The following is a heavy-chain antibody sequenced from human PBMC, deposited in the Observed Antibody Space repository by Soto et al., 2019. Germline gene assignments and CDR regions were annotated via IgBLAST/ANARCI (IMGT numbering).Heavy chain of an antibody. CDR3: ARQPMIAYGMEV. D-gene: IGHD3-22*01. CDR2: IDPSDSYT. CDR1: GYSFTSYW. Sequence: GESLQISCKGSGYSFTSYWISCVRQMPGKGLEWIGRIDPSDSYTNYSPSFQGHVTISADKSISTAYLQWSSLKASDTATYYCARQPMIAYGMEVWCEGTTVTVSS. J-gene: IGHJ6*04. V-gene: IGHV5-10-1*01.